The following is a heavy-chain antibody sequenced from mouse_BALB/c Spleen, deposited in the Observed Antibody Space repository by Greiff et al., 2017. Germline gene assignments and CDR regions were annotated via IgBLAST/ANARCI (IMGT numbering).Heavy chain of an antibody. Sequence: EVQRVESGGGLVQPGGSRKLSCAASGFTFSSFGMHWVRQAPEKGLEWVAYISSGSSTIYYADTVKGRFTISRDNPKNTLFLQMTSLRSEDTAMYYCAKITTDYAMDYWGQGTSVTVSS. CDR2: ISSGSSTI. CDR1: GFTFSSFG. D-gene: IGHD2-4*01. V-gene: IGHV5-17*02. J-gene: IGHJ4*01. CDR3: AKITTDYAMDY.